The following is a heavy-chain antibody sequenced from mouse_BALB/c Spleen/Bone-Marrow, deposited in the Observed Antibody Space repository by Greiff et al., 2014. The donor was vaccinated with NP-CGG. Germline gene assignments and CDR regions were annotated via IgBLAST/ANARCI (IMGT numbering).Heavy chain of an antibody. J-gene: IGHJ2*03. Sequence: EVNVVESGGGLVQPGGSLKLSCAASGFTFSSYGMPWVRQTPDKRLELVATINSNGGSTYYPDSVKGRFTISRDNAKNTLYLQMSSLKSEDTAMYYCARVWYFDYWGQGTSLTVSS. V-gene: IGHV5-6-3*01. CDR2: INSNGGST. CDR3: ARVWYFDY. CDR1: GFTFSSYG.